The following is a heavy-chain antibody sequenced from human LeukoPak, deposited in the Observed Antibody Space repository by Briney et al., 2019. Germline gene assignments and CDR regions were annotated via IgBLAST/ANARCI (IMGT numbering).Heavy chain of an antibody. D-gene: IGHD2-2*01. Sequence: AGGSLRLSCAASGFTFSSYAMSWVRQAPGKGLEWVSSISTTGSSTRYADSVKGRFTISRDNAKNSLYLQMNSLRAEDTAVYYCARDGLYCSSTNCYLDYWGQGTLVTVSS. CDR3: ARDGLYCSSTNCYLDY. CDR1: GFTFSSYA. V-gene: IGHV3-21*01. J-gene: IGHJ4*02. CDR2: ISTTGSST.